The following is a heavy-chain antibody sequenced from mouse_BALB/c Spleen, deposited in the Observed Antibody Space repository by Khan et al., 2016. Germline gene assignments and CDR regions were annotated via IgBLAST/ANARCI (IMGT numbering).Heavy chain of an antibody. CDR3: AEELVWFAY. V-gene: IGHV3-2*02. D-gene: IGHD4-1*01. CDR1: GYSITSDYA. CDR2: ISYSGST. Sequence: EVQLQESGPGLVKPSQSLYLTCTVTGYSITSDYAWNWIRQFPGNKLEWMGYISYSGSTSYNPSLKSRISNTRDTSKNQFFLRLNSVTTEDTSTAYCAEELVWFAYWGQGTLVTVSA. J-gene: IGHJ3*01.